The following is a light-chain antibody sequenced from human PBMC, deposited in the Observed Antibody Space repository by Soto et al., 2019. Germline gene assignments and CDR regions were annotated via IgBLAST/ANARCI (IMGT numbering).Light chain of an antibody. CDR1: QSVSSSY. Sequence: EIVLTQSPGTLSLSPGERTTLSCRARQSVSSSYLAWYQQKPGQAPRLLIYGASSRATGIPDRFSGSGSGTDFTLTISRLEPEEFAVYYCQHYGSSRWTVGQGTKVDIK. CDR2: GAS. CDR3: QHYGSSRWT. J-gene: IGKJ1*01. V-gene: IGKV3-20*01.